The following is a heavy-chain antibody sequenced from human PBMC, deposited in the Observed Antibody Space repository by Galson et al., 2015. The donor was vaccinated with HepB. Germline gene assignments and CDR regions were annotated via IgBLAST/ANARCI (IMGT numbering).Heavy chain of an antibody. J-gene: IGHJ5*02. CDR1: GGSVSSSSCY. D-gene: IGHD2-2*01. CDR3: ARYCSTTTCSNCFDP. V-gene: IGHV4-39*01. Sequence: ETLSLTCTVSGGSVSSSSCYWGWIRQPPGKGLEWIGTIYYSGSTYYSPSLKSRVTISVDTSKNQFSLRLSSVTAADTAVYYCARYCSTTTCSNCFDPWGQGTLVTVSS. CDR2: IYYSGST.